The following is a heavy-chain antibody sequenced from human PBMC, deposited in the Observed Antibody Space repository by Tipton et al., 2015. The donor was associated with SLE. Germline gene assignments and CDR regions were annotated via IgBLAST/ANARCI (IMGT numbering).Heavy chain of an antibody. Sequence: TLSLTCTVSGGSISSYYWSWIRQPPGKGLEWIVYIYYSGSTNYNPSLKSRVTISVDTSKKQFSLKLSSVTAADTAVYYCARHPRGVWYFDLWGRGTLVTVSS. CDR3: ARHPRGVWYFDL. CDR2: IYYSGST. CDR1: GGSISSYY. J-gene: IGHJ2*01. D-gene: IGHD3-10*01. V-gene: IGHV4-59*08.